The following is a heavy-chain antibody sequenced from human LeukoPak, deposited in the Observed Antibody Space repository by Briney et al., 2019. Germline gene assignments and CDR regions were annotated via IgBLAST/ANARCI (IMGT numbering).Heavy chain of an antibody. CDR3: ARENFVDYGDAFDI. J-gene: IGHJ3*02. D-gene: IGHD4-17*01. V-gene: IGHV3-11*06. Sequence: GGSLRLSCAASGFTFSDHYMNWIRQAPGKGLEWVSYIGSKSEYTDYADSVKGRFTVSRDNADNSLYLQMSSLRAEDTAVYFCARENFVDYGDAFDIWGQGTMVTVSS. CDR1: GFTFSDHY. CDR2: IGSKSEYT.